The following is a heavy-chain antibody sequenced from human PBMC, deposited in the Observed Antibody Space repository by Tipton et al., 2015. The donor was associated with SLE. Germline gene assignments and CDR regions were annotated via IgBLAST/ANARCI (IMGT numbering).Heavy chain of an antibody. CDR2: INHSGST. CDR3: ARADSGYGFWYFDL. Sequence: LRLSCAVYGGSFSGYYWSWIRQPPGKGLEWIGEINHSGSTNYNPSLKSRVTISVDTSKNQFSLKLSSVTAADTAVYYCARADSGYGFWYFDLWGRGTLVTVSS. CDR1: GGSFSGYY. J-gene: IGHJ2*01. V-gene: IGHV4-34*01. D-gene: IGHD5-12*01.